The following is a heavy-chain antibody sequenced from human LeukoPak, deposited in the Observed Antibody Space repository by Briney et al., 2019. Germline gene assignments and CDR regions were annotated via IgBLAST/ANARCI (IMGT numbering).Heavy chain of an antibody. D-gene: IGHD6-19*01. CDR2: FSGSISKT. J-gene: IGHJ4*02. CDR3: AKQRAGSAWFTLDY. Sequence: GGSLRLSCAASGFTFNTYAMSWVRQAPGKGLEWVSAFSGSISKTYYANSVKGRFTISRDNSKDTLYLQMSSLRAEDTALYYCAKQRAGSAWFTLDYWGPGTLVTVSS. V-gene: IGHV3-23*01. CDR1: GFTFNTYA.